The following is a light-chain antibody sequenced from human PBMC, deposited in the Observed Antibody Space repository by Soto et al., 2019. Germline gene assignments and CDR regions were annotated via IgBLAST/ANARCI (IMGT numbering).Light chain of an antibody. Sequence: EIVLTQSPATLSLSPGERATLSCRASQSVSSYLAWYQQKPGQAPRLLIYDASNRATGIPARFSGSGSGTDFTLPISSLEPEDFAVYYCQQSRNWPKLPFGGGTKVEIK. CDR1: QSVSSY. J-gene: IGKJ4*01. CDR2: DAS. V-gene: IGKV3-11*01. CDR3: QQSRNWPKLP.